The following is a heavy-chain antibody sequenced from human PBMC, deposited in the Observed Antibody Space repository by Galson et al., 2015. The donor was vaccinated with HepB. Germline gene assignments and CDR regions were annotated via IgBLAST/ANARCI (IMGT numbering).Heavy chain of an antibody. J-gene: IGHJ2*01. Sequence: QSGAEVKKPGESLKISCKGSGYSFTSYWIGWVRQMPGKGLEWMGIIYPGDSDTRYSPSFQGQVTISADKSISTAYLQWSSLKASDTAMYYCARQYDWFGELAGYFDLWGRGTLVTVSS. D-gene: IGHD3-10*01. CDR3: ARQYDWFGELAGYFDL. V-gene: IGHV5-51*03. CDR1: GYSFTSYW. CDR2: IYPGDSDT.